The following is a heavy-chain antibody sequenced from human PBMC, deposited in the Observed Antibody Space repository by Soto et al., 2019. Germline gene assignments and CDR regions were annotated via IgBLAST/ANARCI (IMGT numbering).Heavy chain of an antibody. V-gene: IGHV3-33*01. D-gene: IGHD6-19*01. CDR2: IWYDGSNK. CDR1: GFTFSSYG. CDR3: ARSSGWEYYFDY. J-gene: IGHJ4*02. Sequence: GGSLRLSCAASGFTFSSYGMHWVRQAPGKGLEWVAVIWYDGSNKYYADSVKGRFTISRDNSKNTLYLQMNSLRAEDTAVYYCARSSGWEYYFDYRSKGTLVTVSS.